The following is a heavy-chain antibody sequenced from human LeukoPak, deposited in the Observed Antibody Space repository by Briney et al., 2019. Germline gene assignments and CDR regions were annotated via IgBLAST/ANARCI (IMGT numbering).Heavy chain of an antibody. V-gene: IGHV1-2*02. CDR2: INPNSGGT. CDR3: ARCQYQLLSYYYYYYMDV. D-gene: IGHD2-2*01. CDR1: GYTFTGYY. Sequence: ASVKVSCKASGYTFTGYYMHWVRQAPGQGLEWMGWINPNSGGTNYAQKFQGRVTMTRDTSISTAYMELSGLRSDDTAVYYCARCQYQLLSYYYYYYMDVWGKGTTVTVPS. J-gene: IGHJ6*03.